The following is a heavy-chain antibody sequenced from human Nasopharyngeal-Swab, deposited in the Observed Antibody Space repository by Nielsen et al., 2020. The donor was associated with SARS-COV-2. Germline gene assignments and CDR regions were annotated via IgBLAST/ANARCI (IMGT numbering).Heavy chain of an antibody. CDR2: INHSGST. V-gene: IGHV4-34*01. D-gene: IGHD3-10*01. J-gene: IGHJ5*02. Sequence: MRQCPGKGLEWIGEINHSGSTNYNPSLKSRVTISVDTSKNQFSLKLSSVTAADTAVYYCARGRGGWLGVNWFDPWGQGTLVTVSS. CDR3: ARGRGGWLGVNWFDP.